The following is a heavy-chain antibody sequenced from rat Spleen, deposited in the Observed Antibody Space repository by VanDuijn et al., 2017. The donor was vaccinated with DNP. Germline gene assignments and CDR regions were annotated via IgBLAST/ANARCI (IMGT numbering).Heavy chain of an antibody. CDR1: GFTFSSYW. V-gene: IGHV5-58*01. Sequence: EAQLVETGGGLVQPGRSLKLSCVASGFTFSSYWMFWIRQAPGKGLEWVASINTDGGSTYYPDSVKGRFTISRDDGENILYLRMDSLRSEDTATYYCARRANWIYWFFDLWGPGTKVTVSS. CDR2: INTDGGST. D-gene: IGHD5-1*01. J-gene: IGHJ1*01. CDR3: ARRANWIYWFFDL.